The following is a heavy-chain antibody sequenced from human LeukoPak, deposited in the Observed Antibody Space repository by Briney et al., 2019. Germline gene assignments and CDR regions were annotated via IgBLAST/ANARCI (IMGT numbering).Heavy chain of an antibody. V-gene: IGHV4-39*02. J-gene: IGHJ6*03. D-gene: IGHD4-11*01. CDR2: IYYSGST. CDR3: ARDRTGQQLISRKEYYYMDV. Sequence: SQTLSLTCTVSGGSISSSSYYWGWIRQPPGKGLEWIGSIYYSGSTYYNPSLKSRVTISVDTSKNQFSLKLSSVTAADTAVYYCARDRTGQQLISRKEYYYMDVWGKGTTVTISS. CDR1: GGSISSSSYY.